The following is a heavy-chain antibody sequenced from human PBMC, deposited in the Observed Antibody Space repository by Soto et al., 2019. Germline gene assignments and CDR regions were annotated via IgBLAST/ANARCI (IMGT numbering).Heavy chain of an antibody. J-gene: IGHJ4*02. CDR3: AKDASGWDLTYYFDY. CDR2: ISNEGNNQ. V-gene: IGHV3-30*18. CDR1: GFMFSNYG. Sequence: GGSLRLSCGASGFMFSNYGVHWVRQAPGKGLEWVAVISNEGNNQYYADSVKGRFTVSRDNSKNTLYLQMNSLRAEDTAFYYCAKDASGWDLTYYFDYWGQGTLVTVSS. D-gene: IGHD1-26*01.